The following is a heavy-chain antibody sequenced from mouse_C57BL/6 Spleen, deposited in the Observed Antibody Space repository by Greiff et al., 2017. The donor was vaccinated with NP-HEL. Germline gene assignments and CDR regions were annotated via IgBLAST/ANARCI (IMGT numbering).Heavy chain of an antibody. CDR2: IYPSDSET. CDR1: GYTFTSYW. V-gene: IGHV1-61*01. J-gene: IGHJ3*01. Sequence: QVQLQQPGAELVRPGSSVKLSCKASGYTFTSYWMDWVKQRPGQGLEWIGNIYPSDSETHYNQKFKDKATLTVDKSSSTAYMQLSSLTSEDSAVYYCARLPIYYDYDRGAWFAYWGQGTLVTVSA. D-gene: IGHD2-4*01. CDR3: ARLPIYYDYDRGAWFAY.